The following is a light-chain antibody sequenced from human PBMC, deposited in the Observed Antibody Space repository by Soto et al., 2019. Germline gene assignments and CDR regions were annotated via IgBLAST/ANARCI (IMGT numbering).Light chain of an antibody. Sequence: EIVLTQSPATLSLSPGERATLSCRASQSVSSYLAWYQQKPGQAPRLLIYGASNRATGIPDRFSGSGSGTEFTLTITRLQSEDFAVYYCQKYNNWPAITVGQGTRLEI. CDR1: QSVSSY. J-gene: IGKJ5*01. CDR2: GAS. CDR3: QKYNNWPAIT. V-gene: IGKV3D-15*01.